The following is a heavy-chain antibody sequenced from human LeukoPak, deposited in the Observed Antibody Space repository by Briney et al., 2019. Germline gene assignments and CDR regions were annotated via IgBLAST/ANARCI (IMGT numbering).Heavy chain of an antibody. CDR2: IKTKDEGGAI. CDR1: GFIFSDVW. V-gene: IGHV3-15*01. Sequence: GRSLRLSCAGSGFIFSDVWMSWVRQAPGKGLEWVARIKTKDEGGAIDYAASVQGRFTISRDDSEKMLYLQMDSLKIEDTAVYYCNTDLDYWGRGTLVTVSS. CDR3: NTDLDY. J-gene: IGHJ4*02.